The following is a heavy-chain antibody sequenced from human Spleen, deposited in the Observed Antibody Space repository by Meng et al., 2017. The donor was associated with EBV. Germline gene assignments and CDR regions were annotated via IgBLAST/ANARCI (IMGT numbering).Heavy chain of an antibody. CDR3: ARDPLGHCGGGYCYDAFDV. J-gene: IGHJ3*01. CDR2: VYHSGRT. CDR1: GGSISRSDW. Sequence: LQDAGQGLVKPPGHFSLTCAVSGGSISRSDWWIWVRQPPGKGLEWIGEVYHSGRTNYNPSLKSRVTISADKAKNEFSLKLTSVTAADTAVYYCARDPLGHCGGGYCYDAFDVWGQGTMVTV. V-gene: IGHV4-4*03. D-gene: IGHD2-21*01.